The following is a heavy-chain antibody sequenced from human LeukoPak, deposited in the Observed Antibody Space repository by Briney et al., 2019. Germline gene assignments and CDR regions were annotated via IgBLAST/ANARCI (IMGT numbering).Heavy chain of an antibody. CDR3: AAWSSSWQYYYYYYGMDV. D-gene: IGHD6-13*01. V-gene: IGHV3-21*01. J-gene: IGHJ6*02. CDR1: GFSFSSYS. CDR2: ISSTSSYI. Sequence: GGSLRLSCAASGFSFSSYSMTWVRQAPGKGLEWVSCISSTSSYIYYADSMKGRFTISRDNSKNSLYLQMNSLRAEDTAVYYCAAWSSSWQYYYYYYGMDVWGQGTTVTVSS.